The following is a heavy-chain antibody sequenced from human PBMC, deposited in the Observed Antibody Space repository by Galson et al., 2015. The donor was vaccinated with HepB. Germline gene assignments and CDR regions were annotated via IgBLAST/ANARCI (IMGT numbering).Heavy chain of an antibody. Sequence: SLRLSCAASGFTFSSYGMHWVRQAPGKGLEWVAVISYDGSNKYYADSVKGRFTISRDNSKNTLYLQMNSLRAEDTAVYYCANIGLDYWGQGTLVTVSS. CDR1: GFTFSSYG. CDR3: ANIGLDY. D-gene: IGHD3-16*01. CDR2: ISYDGSNK. J-gene: IGHJ4*02. V-gene: IGHV3-30*18.